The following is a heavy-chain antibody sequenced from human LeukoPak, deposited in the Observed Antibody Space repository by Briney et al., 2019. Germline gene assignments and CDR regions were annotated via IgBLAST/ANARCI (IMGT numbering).Heavy chain of an antibody. Sequence: VKGSCKGSGGTLNRYAFSLGRQGPGQRLEWMGGIIPIFGTANYAQKFQGRVTITADESTSTAYMELSSLRSEDTAVYYCMELEQSYNYWGQGTLVTVSS. CDR2: IIPIFGTA. D-gene: IGHD1/OR15-1a*01. V-gene: IGHV1-69*01. CDR3: MELEQSYNY. J-gene: IGHJ4*02. CDR1: GGTLNRYA.